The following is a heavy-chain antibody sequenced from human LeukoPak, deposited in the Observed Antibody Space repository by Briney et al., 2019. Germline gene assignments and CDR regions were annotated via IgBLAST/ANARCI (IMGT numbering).Heavy chain of an antibody. J-gene: IGHJ4*02. CDR3: ASAPSFCSAGSCYSYTY. D-gene: IGHD2-15*01. Sequence: KSGGSLRLSCAASGFTFSTYTMTWVRQAPGKGLEWVSSISSSSSYIYYADSVKGRFTISRDNAKNSLYLQMNSLRAEDTAVYYCASAPSFCSAGSCYSYTYWGQGTLVTVSS. CDR2: ISSSSSYI. CDR1: GFTFSTYT. V-gene: IGHV3-21*01.